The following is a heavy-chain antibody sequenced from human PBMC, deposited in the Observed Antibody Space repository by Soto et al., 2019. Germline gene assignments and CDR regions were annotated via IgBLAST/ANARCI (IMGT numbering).Heavy chain of an antibody. CDR3: AKDKERGGYDSDFDS. CDR2: ITNGNT. V-gene: IGHV3-23*01. J-gene: IGHJ4*02. CDR1: GFTFGTYG. Sequence: EVQLLESGGGLIQPGGSLRLSCAASGFTFGTYGMGWVRQAPGKGLEWVSTITNGNTYYAASVKGRFTISRDNSKNTLYLQKGSLRAEDTALYYCAKDKERGGYDSDFDSWGQGTLVTVSS. D-gene: IGHD3-3*01.